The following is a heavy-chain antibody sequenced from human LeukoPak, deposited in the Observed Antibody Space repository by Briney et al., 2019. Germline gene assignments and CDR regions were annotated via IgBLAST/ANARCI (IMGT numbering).Heavy chain of an antibody. CDR1: GFTFSSYA. CDR2: ISGSGGST. CDR3: AKGSDFWSGYCFDY. V-gene: IGHV3-23*01. Sequence: GGSLRLSCAASGFTFSSYAMSWVRQAPVKGLEWVSAISGSGGSTYYADSVKGRFTISRDNSKDTLYLQMNSLRAEDTAVYYCAKGSDFWSGYCFDYWGQGTLVTVSS. J-gene: IGHJ4*02. D-gene: IGHD3-3*01.